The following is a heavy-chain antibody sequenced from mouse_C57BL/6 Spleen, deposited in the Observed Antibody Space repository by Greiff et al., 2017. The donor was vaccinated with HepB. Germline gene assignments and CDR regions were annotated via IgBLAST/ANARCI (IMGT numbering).Heavy chain of an antibody. Sequence: QVQLQQSGAELARPGASVKMSCKASGYTFTSYTMHWVKQRPGQGLEWIGYINPSSGYTKYNQKFKDKATLTADKSSSTAYMQLSSLTSEDSAVYYCERVGDYDWDYAMDYWGQGTSVTVSS. CDR3: ERVGDYDWDYAMDY. V-gene: IGHV1-4*01. CDR2: INPSSGYT. J-gene: IGHJ4*01. CDR1: GYTFTSYT. D-gene: IGHD2-4*01.